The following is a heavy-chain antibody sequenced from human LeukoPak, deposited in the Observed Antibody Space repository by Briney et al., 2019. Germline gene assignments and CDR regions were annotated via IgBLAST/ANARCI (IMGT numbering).Heavy chain of an antibody. CDR3: GIDIDWYFDL. CDR1: GYTFTNYG. CDR2: ISPYNGNT. D-gene: IGHD3-16*02. V-gene: IGHV1-18*01. J-gene: IGHJ2*01. Sequence: ASVKVSCKASGYTFTNYGLSWLRQAAGQGLAGMGWISPYNGNTKYAQNLQGRVNMTTETSTTTVYMELRILRSHDPAVYYLGIDIDWYFDLWGRGTLVTVSS.